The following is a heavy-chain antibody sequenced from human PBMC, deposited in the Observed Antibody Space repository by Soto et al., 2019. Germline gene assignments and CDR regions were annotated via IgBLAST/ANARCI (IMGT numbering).Heavy chain of an antibody. J-gene: IGHJ4*02. CDR3: ARDESAGSSIRY. V-gene: IGHV3-21*01. D-gene: IGHD2-2*01. CDR2: ISNSGDYI. CDR1: GSTFRTYG. Sequence: PGVSLRLSCTASGSTFRTYGMNWVRQAPGKGLEWVSSISNSGDYIYYADSVQGRFTISRDNAKNSLYLQMNSLRAEDTAVYFCARDESAGSSIRYWGQGIPVTVSS.